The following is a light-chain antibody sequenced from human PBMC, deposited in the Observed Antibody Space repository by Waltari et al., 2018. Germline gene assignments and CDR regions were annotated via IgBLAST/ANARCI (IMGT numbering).Light chain of an antibody. V-gene: IGLV2-14*01. CDR2: EVS. Sequence: QSALTQPASVSGSPGQSITISCTGTSSDVGGYNSVSWYQHLPGKAPKLMIFEVSNRPPGVSTRFSGSKSGNTASLTISGRPAEDEADYYCTSFASGSTVLFGVGTKLTVL. CDR3: TSFASGSTVL. CDR1: SSDVGGYNS. J-gene: IGLJ2*01.